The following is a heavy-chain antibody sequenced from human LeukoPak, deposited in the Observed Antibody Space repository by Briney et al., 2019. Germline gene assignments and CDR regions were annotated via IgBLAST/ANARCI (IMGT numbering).Heavy chain of an antibody. CDR2: IYHSGST. J-gene: IGHJ1*01. D-gene: IGHD6-19*01. Sequence: PSETLSLTCAVSGGSISSGGYSWSWIRQPPGKGLEWIGYIYHSGSTYYNPSLKSRVTISVDRSKNQFSLKLSSVTAADTAVYYCATQIAVAGPEGYFQHWGQGTLVTVSS. V-gene: IGHV4-30-2*01. CDR3: ATQIAVAGPEGYFQH. CDR1: GGSISSGGYS.